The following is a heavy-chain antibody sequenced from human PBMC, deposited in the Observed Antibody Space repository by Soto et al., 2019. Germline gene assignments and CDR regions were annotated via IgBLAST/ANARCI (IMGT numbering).Heavy chain of an antibody. J-gene: IGHJ5*02. CDR1: GYTFTSNA. CDR3: ARGVAGPLHWFDP. D-gene: IGHD6-19*01. V-gene: IGHV1-3*01. Sequence: ASVKVSCKASGYTFTSNARHWVRQAPGQRLEWMGWINAGNGNTKYSQKFQGRVTITRDTSASTAYMELSSLRSEDTAVYYCARGVAGPLHWFDPWGQGTLVTVSS. CDR2: INAGNGNT.